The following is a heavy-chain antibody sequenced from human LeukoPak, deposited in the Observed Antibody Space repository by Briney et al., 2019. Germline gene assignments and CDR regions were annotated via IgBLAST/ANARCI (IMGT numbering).Heavy chain of an antibody. J-gene: IGHJ4*02. V-gene: IGHV3-21*01. Sequence: KPGGSLRLSCAASGFTFSDYSMNWVRQAPGKGLEWVSSISSRTTYISYADSLKGRFTISRDNAKNSPYLQMNSLRAEDTAVYYCVRDRSGSYPYYFDFWGQGTLVTVSS. CDR3: VRDRSGSYPYYFDF. CDR2: ISSRTTYI. CDR1: GFTFSDYS. D-gene: IGHD1-26*01.